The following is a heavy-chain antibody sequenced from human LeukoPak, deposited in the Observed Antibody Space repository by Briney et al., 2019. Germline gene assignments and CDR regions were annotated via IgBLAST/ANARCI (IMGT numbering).Heavy chain of an antibody. V-gene: IGHV4-39*07. CDR1: GGSISSSSYY. D-gene: IGHD2-8*01. Sequence: PETLSLTCTVSGGSISSSSYYWGWIRQPPGKGLEWIGSIHYSGSTYNNPSLKSRVTISVDTSKNQISLKLSSVTAADTAVYYCARDGNGAFTYFDYWGQGPLVTVSS. CDR3: ARDGNGAFTYFDY. CDR2: IHYSGST. J-gene: IGHJ4*02.